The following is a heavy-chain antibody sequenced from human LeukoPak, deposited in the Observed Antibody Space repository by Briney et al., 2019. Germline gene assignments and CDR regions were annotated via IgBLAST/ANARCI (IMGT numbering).Heavy chain of an antibody. CDR3: ARSPRDGYNSFDF. D-gene: IGHD5-24*01. Sequence: PGGPLRLSCAASGFTFSNHAMQWVRQAPGKGLEWVAVVSYDGTTKYYADSVKGRFTISRDNSKNTLYLQMNSLRAEDTAVYYCARSPRDGYNSFDFWGQGTLVTVSS. CDR2: VSYDGTTK. V-gene: IGHV3-30-3*01. CDR1: GFTFSNHA. J-gene: IGHJ4*02.